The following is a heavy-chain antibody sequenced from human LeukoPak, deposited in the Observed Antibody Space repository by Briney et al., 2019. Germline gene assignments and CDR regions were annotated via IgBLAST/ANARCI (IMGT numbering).Heavy chain of an antibody. V-gene: IGHV1-46*01. CDR3: ARSPFYNGGSDY. Sequence: ASVKVSCKASGYIFTSYYMHWVRQAPGQGLEWMGIINPSGSSTSYAQKFQGRVTMTRDMSTSTVYMELSSLKSEDTAVYYCARSPFYNGGSDYWGQGTLVTVSS. D-gene: IGHD3-10*01. J-gene: IGHJ4*02. CDR1: GYIFTSYY. CDR2: INPSGSST.